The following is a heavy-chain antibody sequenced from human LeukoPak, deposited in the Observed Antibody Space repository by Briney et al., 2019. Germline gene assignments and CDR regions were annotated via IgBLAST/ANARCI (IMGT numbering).Heavy chain of an antibody. Sequence: ASVKVSCKASGYTFTSYYMHWVRQAPGQGLEWMGIINPSGGSTSYAQKFQGRVTMTTDTSTSTAYMELRSLRSDDTAVYYCARVGKGLGYAFDIWGQGTMVTVSS. D-gene: IGHD1-26*01. CDR1: GYTFTSYY. J-gene: IGHJ3*02. CDR2: INPSGGST. CDR3: ARVGKGLGYAFDI. V-gene: IGHV1-46*01.